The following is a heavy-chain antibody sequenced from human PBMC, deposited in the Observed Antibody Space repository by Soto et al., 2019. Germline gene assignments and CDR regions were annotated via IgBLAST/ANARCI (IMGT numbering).Heavy chain of an antibody. Sequence: QVQLVESGGGVVQPGRSLRLSCEASGFMFTGYAMHWVRQAPGKGLEWVAVMSYDGSDKFYRASVKGRFTISRDISKNTLFLEMTSLRPEDTDIYFCARGRGLGARPQHLDYWCQGTLVTVSS. CDR3: ARGRGLGARPQHLDY. D-gene: IGHD6-6*01. V-gene: IGHV3-30-3*01. CDR1: GFMFTGYA. CDR2: MSYDGSDK. J-gene: IGHJ4*02.